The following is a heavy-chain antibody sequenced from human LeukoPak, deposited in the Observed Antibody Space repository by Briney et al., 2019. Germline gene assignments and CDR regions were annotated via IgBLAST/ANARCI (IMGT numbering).Heavy chain of an antibody. J-gene: IGHJ4*02. V-gene: IGHV4-4*07. CDR1: GGSMSSYY. D-gene: IGHD6-13*01. CDR2: MYTSGST. Sequence: SETLSLTCTVPGGSMSSYYWSCIRQPAGKGLEWIGRMYTSGSTNYNPSLKSRVTMSIDTSKKHFSLNLDSVTAADTAVYYCATYDQQLAFDNWGQGSLVTVSS. CDR3: ATYDQQLAFDN.